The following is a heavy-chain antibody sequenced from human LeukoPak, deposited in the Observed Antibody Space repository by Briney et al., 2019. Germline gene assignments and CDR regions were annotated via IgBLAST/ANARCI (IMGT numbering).Heavy chain of an antibody. Sequence: GGSLRLSRAASGFAVITNYMSWVRQAPGKGLEWASTIYSGGSTHYADSVQGRFTISRDNSKNTLYLQMNSLRAEDTAVYYCAKDWPGTTGFDYWGQGTLVTVSS. CDR2: IYSGGST. J-gene: IGHJ4*02. D-gene: IGHD1-1*01. CDR3: AKDWPGTTGFDY. CDR1: GFAVITNY. V-gene: IGHV3-66*01.